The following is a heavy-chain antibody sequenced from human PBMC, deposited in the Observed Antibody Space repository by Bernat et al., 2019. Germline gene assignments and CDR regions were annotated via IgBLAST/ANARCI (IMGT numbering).Heavy chain of an antibody. Sequence: EVQLVESGGGLVKPGGSLRLSCAASGFTFSSYSMNWVHQAPGKGLEWVSSISSSSSYIYYADSVKGRFTISRDNAKNSLYLQMNSLRAEDTAVYYCARDFSGWYYFDYWGQGTLVTVSS. CDR3: ARDFSGWYYFDY. J-gene: IGHJ4*02. D-gene: IGHD6-19*01. CDR1: GFTFSSYS. V-gene: IGHV3-21*01. CDR2: ISSSSSYI.